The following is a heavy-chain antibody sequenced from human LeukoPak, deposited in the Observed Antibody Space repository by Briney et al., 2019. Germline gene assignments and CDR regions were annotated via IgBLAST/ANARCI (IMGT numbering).Heavy chain of an antibody. D-gene: IGHD3-10*01. CDR1: GDSISSYY. V-gene: IGHV4-59*08. J-gene: IGHJ4*02. Sequence: PSETLSLTCTVSGDSISSYYWSWIRQPPGKGLEWIGHIYYTGSTNYNPSLRSRLTISLDTSTSQFSLRLSSVTAADTAVYYCARHKPTGSYPLELWGQGTLVTVSS. CDR3: ARHKPTGSYPLEL. CDR2: IYYTGST.